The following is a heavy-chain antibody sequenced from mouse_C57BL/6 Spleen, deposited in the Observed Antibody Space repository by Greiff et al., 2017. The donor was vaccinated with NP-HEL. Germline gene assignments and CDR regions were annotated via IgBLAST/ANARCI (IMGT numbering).Heavy chain of an antibody. J-gene: IGHJ2*01. CDR3: ARGDGYYEDFDY. V-gene: IGHV5-17*01. CDR2: ISSGSSTI. CDR1: GFTFSDYG. Sequence: EVHLVESGGGLVKPGGSLKLSCAASGFTFSDYGMHWVRQAPEKGLEWVAYISSGSSTIYYADTVKGRFTISRDNAKNTLFLQMTSLRSEDTAMYYCARGDGYYEDFDYWGQGTTLTVSS. D-gene: IGHD2-3*01.